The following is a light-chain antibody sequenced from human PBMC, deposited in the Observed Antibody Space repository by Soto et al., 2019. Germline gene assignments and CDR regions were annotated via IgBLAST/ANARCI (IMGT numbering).Light chain of an antibody. Sequence: IVMTQSPVTLSVSPGERATLSCRASQSIYSNLAWYQQKPGQAPRLLIYGASTRATGVPARFSGSGSGTEFTLTISSLQSEDFAVYYCQQYYNWPPFTFGPGTKVDIK. CDR3: QQYYNWPPFT. CDR1: QSIYSN. J-gene: IGKJ3*01. CDR2: GAS. V-gene: IGKV3-15*01.